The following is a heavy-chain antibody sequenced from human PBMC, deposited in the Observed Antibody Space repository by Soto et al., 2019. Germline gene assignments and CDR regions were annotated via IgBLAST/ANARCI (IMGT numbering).Heavy chain of an antibody. CDR2: TYYRSNWRH. CDR1: GDSVSSNTAA. J-gene: IGHJ4*02. D-gene: IGHD6-19*01. Sequence: SQTLSLTCAISGDSVSSNTAAWNWIRSSPSRGLEWLGRTYYRSNWRHDYAVSVKSRITVNPDTSKNHFSLQLNSVTPDDTAVYYCERGVAGSGFDLWGQGTPAPVSS. V-gene: IGHV6-1*01. CDR3: ERGVAGSGFDL.